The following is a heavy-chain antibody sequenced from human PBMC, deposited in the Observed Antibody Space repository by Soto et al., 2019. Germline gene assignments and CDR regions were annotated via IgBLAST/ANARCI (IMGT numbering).Heavy chain of an antibody. CDR3: ARVFVTTYYYYYYMDV. Sequence: GGSLRLSCAASGFTFSSYSMNWVRQAPGKGLEWVSYITSSSSTIYYADSVKGRFTISRDNAKNSLYLQMNSLRAEDTAVYYCARVFVTTYYYYYYMDVWGKGTTVTVSS. D-gene: IGHD4-17*01. CDR2: ITSSSSTI. J-gene: IGHJ6*03. V-gene: IGHV3-48*01. CDR1: GFTFSSYS.